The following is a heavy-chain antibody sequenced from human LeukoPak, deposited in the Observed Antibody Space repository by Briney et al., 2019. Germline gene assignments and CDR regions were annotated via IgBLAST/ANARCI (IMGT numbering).Heavy chain of an antibody. CDR1: GFTFSTYS. CDR3: ATGSVRYSASWYSQEGDY. V-gene: IGHV3-21*01. D-gene: IGHD6-13*01. Sequence: PGGSLRLSCAASGFTFSTYSMNWLRLAPGKGLEWVSSISPDSNYKYYVDSVKGRFTISRDNAKSSLYLQMNSLRAEDTAVYYCATGSVRYSASWYSQEGDYWGQGTLVTVSS. J-gene: IGHJ4*02. CDR2: ISPDSNYK.